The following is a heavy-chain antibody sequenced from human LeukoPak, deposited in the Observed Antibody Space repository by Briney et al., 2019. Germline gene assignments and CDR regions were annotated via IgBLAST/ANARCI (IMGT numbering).Heavy chain of an antibody. CDR3: ARGFDGYYGFDI. V-gene: IGHV3-7*05. J-gene: IGHJ3*02. CDR2: INQDGSEK. CDR1: GITLSIYW. D-gene: IGHD5-24*01. Sequence: GGSLRLSCEASGITLSIYWMSWVRQAPGKGLEWVANINQDGSEKYYVDSVKGRFTISRDNAKKSLYLQMNSLRVEDTAVYYCARGFDGYYGFDIWGQGTMVTVSS.